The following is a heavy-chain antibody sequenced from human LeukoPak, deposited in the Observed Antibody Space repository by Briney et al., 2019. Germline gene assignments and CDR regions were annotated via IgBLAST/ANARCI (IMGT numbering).Heavy chain of an antibody. CDR3: ARTAYARFFDL. CDR1: ADPINSYY. V-gene: IGHV4-59*01. Sequence: RSETLSLTCTVPADPINSYYCSWTRQPPGKGLEWIGHIYYSGSTNYNPSLKSRVTISIDTSKNQFSLKLSSVTAADTAVYYCARTAYARFFDLWGRGTLVTVSS. CDR2: IYYSGST. J-gene: IGHJ2*01. D-gene: IGHD2-21*01.